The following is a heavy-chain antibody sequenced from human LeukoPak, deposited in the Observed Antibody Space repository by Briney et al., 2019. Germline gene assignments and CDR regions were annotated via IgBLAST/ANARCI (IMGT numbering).Heavy chain of an antibody. V-gene: IGHV1-69*05. CDR3: ARDQKGFDY. CDR1: GGTFSSYA. J-gene: IGHJ4*02. Sequence: SVKVSCKASGGTFSSYAISWVRQAPGQGLEWMGGIIPIFGTANYAQNFQGRVTVTRDTSTTTVHMELRGLRSEDTAVYYCARDQKGFDYWGQGTVVTVSS. CDR2: IIPIFGTA.